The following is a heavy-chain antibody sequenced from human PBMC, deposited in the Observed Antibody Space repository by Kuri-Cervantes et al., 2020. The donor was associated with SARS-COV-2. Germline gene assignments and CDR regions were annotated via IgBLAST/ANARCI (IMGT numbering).Heavy chain of an antibody. CDR1: GFTFSSYA. V-gene: IGHV3-23*01. CDR2: ISGSGDNT. Sequence: GESLKISCAASGFTFSSYAMSWVRQAPGKGLEWVSAISGSGDNTYYADSVKGRFTISRDNSKNTLYLQMNSLRAEDTAVYYCAKLAGSNYFYYYGMDVWGQGTTVTVSS. D-gene: IGHD4-11*01. J-gene: IGHJ6*02. CDR3: AKLAGSNYFYYYGMDV.